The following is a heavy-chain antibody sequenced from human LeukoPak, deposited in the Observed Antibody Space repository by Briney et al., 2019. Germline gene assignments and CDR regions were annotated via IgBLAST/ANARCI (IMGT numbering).Heavy chain of an antibody. J-gene: IGHJ4*02. CDR1: GFIFSSAW. Sequence: PGGSLRLSCAASGFIFSSAWMNWVRQAPGKGLEWVGRIKRKTDGGTTDYAAPVKGRFTISRDDSKNTLYLQMDSLKIEDTAVYSCTTVEHWGQGTLVTVSS. CDR3: TTVEH. CDR2: IKRKTDGGTT. V-gene: IGHV3-15*07.